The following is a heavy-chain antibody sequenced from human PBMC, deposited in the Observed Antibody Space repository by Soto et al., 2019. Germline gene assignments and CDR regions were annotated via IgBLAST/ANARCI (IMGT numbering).Heavy chain of an antibody. CDR1: GGSVSGYY. Sequence: PSETLSLTCTGSGGSVSGYYWSVIRQPPGKGLEWIGYIYYSGSTNYNPSLKSRVTISVDTSKNQFSLKLSSVTAADTAVYYCARQVYGCARWYFAYSGQGTLVIVSS. D-gene: IGHD6-6*01. J-gene: IGHJ4*01. V-gene: IGHV4-59*08. CDR3: ARQVYGCARWYFAY. CDR2: IYYSGST.